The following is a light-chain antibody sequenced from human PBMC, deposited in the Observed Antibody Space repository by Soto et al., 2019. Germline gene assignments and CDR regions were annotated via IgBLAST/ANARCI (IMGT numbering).Light chain of an antibody. J-gene: IGLJ2*01. CDR1: SGHSGYI. CDR3: ETWDTNTRV. Sequence: QPVLSQSSSASASLGSSVKLTCTLSSGHSGYIIAWHQQQPGMAPRFLMRVERSGTYNKGSGVPGRFSGSSSGADRYLTISNLQSEDEADYYCETWDTNTRVFGGGTQLTVL. CDR2: VERSGTY. V-gene: IGLV4-60*03.